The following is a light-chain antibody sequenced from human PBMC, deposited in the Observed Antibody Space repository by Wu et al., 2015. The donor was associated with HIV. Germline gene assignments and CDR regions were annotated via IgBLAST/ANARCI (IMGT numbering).Light chain of an antibody. V-gene: IGKV3-15*01. CDR3: QQFNSYPFT. J-gene: IGKJ5*01. CDR2: GSF. Sequence: ETLVTQSPATLSVSPGERATLFCRASQSISAHLAWYQQKPGQAPRLLILGSFKRAPGVPARFSGSGSGTEFTLTISSLQPEDFATYYCQQFNSYPFTFGQGTRLEIK. CDR1: QSISAH.